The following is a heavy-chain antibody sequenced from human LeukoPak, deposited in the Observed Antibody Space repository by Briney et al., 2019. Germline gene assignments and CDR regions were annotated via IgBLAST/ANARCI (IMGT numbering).Heavy chain of an antibody. Sequence: ASVKVSCKASGYTFTGYYMHWVRQAPGQGLEWMGWINPNSGGTNYAQKFQGRVTMTRDTSISTAYMELSSLRSEDTALYYCARTVDNSGYYVFDCWGQGTQVTVSS. V-gene: IGHV1-2*02. J-gene: IGHJ4*02. CDR3: ARTVDNSGYYVFDC. CDR1: GYTFTGYY. D-gene: IGHD3-22*01. CDR2: INPNSGGT.